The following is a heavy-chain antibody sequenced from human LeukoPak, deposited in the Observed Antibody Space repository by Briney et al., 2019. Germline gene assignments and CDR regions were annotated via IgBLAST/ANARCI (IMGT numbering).Heavy chain of an antibody. CDR1: GGTLSSYA. J-gene: IGHJ4*02. D-gene: IGHD3-22*01. CDR3: ARVSILYYDSSGYYPFDY. CDR2: IIPIFGTA. Sequence: ASVKVSCKASGGTLSSYAISWVRQAPGQGLEWMGGIIPIFGTANYAQKFQGRVTITADESTSTAYMELSSLRSEDTAVYYCARVSILYYDSSGYYPFDYWGQGTLVTVSS. V-gene: IGHV1-69*13.